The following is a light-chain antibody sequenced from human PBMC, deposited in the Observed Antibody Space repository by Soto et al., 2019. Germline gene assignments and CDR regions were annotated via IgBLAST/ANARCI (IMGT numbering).Light chain of an antibody. CDR2: EVS. CDR1: SSNIGAGHD. Sequence: QSVLSQPPSVSGASGQRVTFSCTGGSSNIGAGHDVHWYQQFPGIAPKLIIYEVSHRFSGLSYRFSGSKSGNTASLTISGLQAEDEGDYYCTSFAPGRIYVFGSGTKLTVL. V-gene: IGLV1-40*01. CDR3: TSFAPGRIYV. J-gene: IGLJ1*01.